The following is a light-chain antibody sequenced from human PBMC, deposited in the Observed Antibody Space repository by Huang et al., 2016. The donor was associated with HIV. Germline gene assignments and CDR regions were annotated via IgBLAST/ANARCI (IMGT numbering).Light chain of an antibody. V-gene: IGKV1-5*03. J-gene: IGKJ1*01. CDR3: QQYNSYSPWT. CDR1: QSISSW. Sequence: DIQMTQSPSTLSASVGDRVTITCRASQSISSWLAWYQQKPGRAPNLLIYKASSLQSGVPSRFSGSGSGTEFTLTISSLQPDEFATYYCQQYNSYSPWTFGQGTKVEMK. CDR2: KAS.